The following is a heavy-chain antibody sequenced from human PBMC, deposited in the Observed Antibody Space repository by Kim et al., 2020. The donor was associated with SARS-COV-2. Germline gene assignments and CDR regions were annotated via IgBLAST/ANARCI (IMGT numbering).Heavy chain of an antibody. CDR2: IYYSGST. Sequence: SETLSLTCTVSGGSISSYYWSWIRQPPGKGLEWIGYIYYSGSTNYNPSLKSRVTISVDTSKNQFSLKLSSVTAADTAVYYCARALVWFGDLGGFDPWGQGTLVTVSS. D-gene: IGHD3-10*01. CDR1: GGSISSYY. CDR3: ARALVWFGDLGGFDP. J-gene: IGHJ5*02. V-gene: IGHV4-59*01.